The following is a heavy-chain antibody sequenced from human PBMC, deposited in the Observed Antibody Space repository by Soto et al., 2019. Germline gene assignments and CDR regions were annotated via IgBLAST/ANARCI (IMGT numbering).Heavy chain of an antibody. Sequence: GGSLRLSCAASGFTFSDYYMSWIRQAPGKGLEWVSYISSSGSTIYYADSVKGRFTISRDNAKNSLYLQMNSLRAEDTAVYYCAREGDDFWSGPAPEVRYYYYYMDVWGKGTTVTVSS. D-gene: IGHD3-3*01. CDR1: GFTFSDYY. V-gene: IGHV3-11*01. CDR3: AREGDDFWSGPAPEVRYYYYYMDV. CDR2: ISSSGSTI. J-gene: IGHJ6*03.